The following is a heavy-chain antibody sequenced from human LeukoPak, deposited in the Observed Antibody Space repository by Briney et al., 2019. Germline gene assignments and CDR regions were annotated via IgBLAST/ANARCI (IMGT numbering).Heavy chain of an antibody. CDR1: EFTFSTFA. J-gene: IGHJ4*02. CDR3: ARESSGLYAD. Sequence: GGSLRLSCAASEFTFSTFAMSWVRQSPGKGLEWVSTISSSGSTIYYADSVKGRFTISRDNAKNSLYLQMNSLRAEDTAVYYCARESSGLYADWGQGTLVTVSS. D-gene: IGHD6-19*01. CDR2: ISSSGSTI. V-gene: IGHV3-11*01.